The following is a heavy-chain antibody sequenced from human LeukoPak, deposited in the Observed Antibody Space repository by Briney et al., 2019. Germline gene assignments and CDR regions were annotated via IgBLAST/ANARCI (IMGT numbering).Heavy chain of an antibody. Sequence: GGSLRLSCAASGFTFSSYWMHWVRQAPGKGLVWVSRINSDGSGTTYADSVKGRFTISRDNAKNTLYLQMNSLRAEDTAVYYCARTAYDSSAYYDYWGQGILVTVSS. CDR3: ARTAYDSSAYYDY. CDR2: INSDGSGT. J-gene: IGHJ4*02. D-gene: IGHD3-22*01. V-gene: IGHV3-74*01. CDR1: GFTFSSYW.